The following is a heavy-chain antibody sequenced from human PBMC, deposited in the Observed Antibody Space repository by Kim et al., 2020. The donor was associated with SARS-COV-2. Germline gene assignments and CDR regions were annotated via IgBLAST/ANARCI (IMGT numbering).Heavy chain of an antibody. Sequence: GGSLRLSCAASGFTFSSYAMSWVRQAPGKGLEWVSAISGSGGSTYYADSVKGRFTISRDNSKNTLYLQMNSLRAEDTAVYYCAKSLGIRSGSPPRFDYWGQGTLVTVSS. CDR2: ISGSGGST. V-gene: IGHV3-23*01. J-gene: IGHJ4*02. D-gene: IGHD1-26*01. CDR1: GFTFSSYA. CDR3: AKSLGIRSGSPPRFDY.